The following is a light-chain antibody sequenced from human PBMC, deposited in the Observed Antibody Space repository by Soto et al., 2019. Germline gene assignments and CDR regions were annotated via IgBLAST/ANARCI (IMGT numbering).Light chain of an antibody. V-gene: IGKV3-15*01. J-gene: IGKJ5*01. CDR3: QQYGSSIT. CDR2: GAS. Sequence: EIVMTQSPATLSVSPGERATLSCRASQSVSSKLAWYQQKPGQAPRLLIYGASTRATGIPARFSGSGSGTEFTITIRSLQSEDFAVYYCQQYGSSITFGQGTRLEMK. CDR1: QSVSSK.